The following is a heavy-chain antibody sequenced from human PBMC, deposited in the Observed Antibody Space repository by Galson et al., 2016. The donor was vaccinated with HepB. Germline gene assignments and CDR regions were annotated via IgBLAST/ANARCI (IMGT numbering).Heavy chain of an antibody. CDR2: INSSNSTI. CDR3: ERDHLTTNWDHVPQGRAGLDV. J-gene: IGHJ6*04. CDR1: GFIFSRYN. V-gene: IGHV3-48*02. Sequence: SLRLSCAASGFIFSRYNMNWVRRAPGKGLEWVSYINSSNSTIHYGDSVKGRFTISRDNAKNSLFLQMNSLRDEDTAVYYCERDHLTTNWDHVPQGRAGLDVWGKGTTVTVSS. D-gene: IGHD7-27*01.